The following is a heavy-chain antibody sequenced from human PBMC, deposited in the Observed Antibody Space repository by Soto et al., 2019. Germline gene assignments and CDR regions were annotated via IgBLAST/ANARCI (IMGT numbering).Heavy chain of an antibody. Sequence: PSETLSLTCTVSGGSISSSSYYWGWIRQPPGKGLEWIGSIYYSGSTYYNPSLKSRVTISVDASKNQFSLKLSSVTAADTAVYYCARHISGYDLDYWGQGTLVTVSS. CDR3: ARHISGYDLDY. J-gene: IGHJ4*02. CDR2: IYYSGST. V-gene: IGHV4-39*01. CDR1: GGSISSSSYY. D-gene: IGHD5-12*01.